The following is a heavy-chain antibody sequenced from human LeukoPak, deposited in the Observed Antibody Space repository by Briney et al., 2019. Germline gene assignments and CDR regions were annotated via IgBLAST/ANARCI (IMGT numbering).Heavy chain of an antibody. CDR3: ARDFIGSLGF. J-gene: IGHJ4*02. D-gene: IGHD3-10*01. CDR1: GFTFSRYG. CDR2: ISYDGNNK. V-gene: IGHV3-30*03. Sequence: PGGSLRLSCAASGFTFSRYGMHWVRQAPGKGLEWVAVISYDGNNKYYADSVKGRFTISRDNAKNSLYLQMNSLRDEDTALYYCARDFIGSLGFWGQGTMVTVSS.